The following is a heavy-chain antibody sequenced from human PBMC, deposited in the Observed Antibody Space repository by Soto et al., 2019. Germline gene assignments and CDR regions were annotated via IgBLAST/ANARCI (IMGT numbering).Heavy chain of an antibody. Sequence: QVQLQESGPGLVKPSETLSLTCTVSGGSITSYYWSWIRQPPGKGLEWLGYIYYTGSTNYNPSLKSRVTLSLATSKNQFSLKLSSVTAADTAVYYCARHAYGSGFYYGMNVWGQGTTVTVSS. CDR1: GGSITSYY. D-gene: IGHD3-10*01. J-gene: IGHJ6*02. CDR3: ARHAYGSGFYYGMNV. CDR2: IYYTGST. V-gene: IGHV4-59*08.